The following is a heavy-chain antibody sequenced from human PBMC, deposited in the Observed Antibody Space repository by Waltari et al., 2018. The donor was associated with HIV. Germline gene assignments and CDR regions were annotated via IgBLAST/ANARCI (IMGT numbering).Heavy chain of an antibody. J-gene: IGHJ5*02. CDR3: ARTYKRITLFEIIRELSWFDP. V-gene: IGHV4-34*01. Sequence: QVQLQQWGAGLLTPSETLSLTCAIYGGSFDEHYGAWIRQTPEEGLEWLGAIKNIATTTYNPSLKSRVTVSIDTSKNQFSLNLRSVTAADTAVYYCARTYKRITLFEIIRELSWFDPWGQGTLVTVSS. D-gene: IGHD1-7*01. CDR1: GGSFDEHY. CDR2: IKNIATT.